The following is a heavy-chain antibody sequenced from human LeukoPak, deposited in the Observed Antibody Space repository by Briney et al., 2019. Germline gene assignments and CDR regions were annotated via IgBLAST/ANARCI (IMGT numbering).Heavy chain of an antibody. Sequence: SETLSLTCAVYGGSFSGYYWSWIRQSPGKGLEWIGEINHSGSTNYNPSLKSRVTISVDTSKNQFSLKLSSVTAADTAVYYCARVSAVLRFLEWGIDAFDIWGQGTMVTVSS. D-gene: IGHD3-3*01. CDR1: GGSFSGYY. CDR3: ARVSAVLRFLEWGIDAFDI. J-gene: IGHJ3*02. V-gene: IGHV4-34*01. CDR2: INHSGST.